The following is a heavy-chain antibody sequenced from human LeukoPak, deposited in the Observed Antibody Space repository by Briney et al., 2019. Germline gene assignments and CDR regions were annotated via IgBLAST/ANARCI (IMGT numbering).Heavy chain of an antibody. CDR1: GFTFSSYG. V-gene: IGHV3-30*02. J-gene: IGHJ4*02. D-gene: IGHD4-11*01. CDR3: AKRSTVTTSPIDY. CDR2: IRYDGSNK. Sequence: GGSLRLSCAASGFTFSSYGMHWVRQAPGKGLEWVAFIRYDGSNKYYADSVKGRFTISRDNSKNTLCLQMNSLRAEDTAVYYCAKRSTVTTSPIDYWGQGTLVTVSS.